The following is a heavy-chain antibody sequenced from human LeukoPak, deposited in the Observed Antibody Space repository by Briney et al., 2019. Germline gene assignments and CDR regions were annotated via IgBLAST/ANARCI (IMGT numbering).Heavy chain of an antibody. D-gene: IGHD3-16*01. CDR2: ISGSGGST. V-gene: IGHV3-23*01. CDR3: ARVRGGRSWYYYGMDV. J-gene: IGHJ6*02. Sequence: PGGSLRLSCAASGFTFSSYAMSWVRQAPGKGLEWVSAISGSGGSTYYADSVKGRFTISRDNSKNTLYLQMNSLRPEDTAMYYCARVRGGRSWYYYGMDVWGRGTTVTVSS. CDR1: GFTFSSYA.